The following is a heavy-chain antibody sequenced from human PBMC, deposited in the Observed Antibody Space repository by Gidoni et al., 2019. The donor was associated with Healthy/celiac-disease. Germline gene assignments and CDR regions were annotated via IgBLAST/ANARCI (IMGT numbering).Heavy chain of an antibody. CDR2: INPNSGGT. V-gene: IGHV1-2*02. J-gene: IGHJ5*02. D-gene: IGHD2-2*01. CDR1: GYTFTGYY. CDR3: AREGSCSSTSCYYRFHWFDP. Sequence: VQLVQSGAEVKKPGASVKVSCKASGYTFTGYYMHWVRQAPGQGLEWMGWINPNSGGTNYEQKFQGRVTMTRDTSISTAYMELSRLRSDDTAVYYCAREGSCSSTSCYYRFHWFDPWGQGTLVTVSS.